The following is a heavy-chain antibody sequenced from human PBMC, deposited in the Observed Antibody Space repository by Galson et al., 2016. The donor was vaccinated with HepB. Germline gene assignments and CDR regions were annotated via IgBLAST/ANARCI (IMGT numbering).Heavy chain of an antibody. D-gene: IGHD1-1*01. CDR1: KFTFSTCA. CDR3: AKDAKRRPTGTRGFDY. CDR2: ISGSGDNT. Sequence: SLRLSCAASKFTFSTCAMSWVRQAPGKGLEWVSTISGSGDNTFHAESVKGRFTISRDNPRNTLFLQMNSLNAEDTAVYYCAKDAKRRPTGTRGFDYWGPGPLATVSS. J-gene: IGHJ4*02. V-gene: IGHV3-23*01.